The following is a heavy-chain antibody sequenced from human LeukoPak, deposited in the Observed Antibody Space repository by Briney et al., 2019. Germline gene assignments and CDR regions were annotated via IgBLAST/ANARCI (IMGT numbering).Heavy chain of an antibody. J-gene: IGHJ4*02. Sequence: SETLSLTCTVSDGSISIRNYYWGWIRQPPGRGLEWIGSISYSGTYYNPSLKSRLTISVDTSKNHFSLNLRSVTAADTAVYYCARRTSNPVGAIDYWGQGTLVTVSS. CDR2: ISYSGT. V-gene: IGHV4-39*01. CDR3: ARRTSNPVGAIDY. CDR1: DGSISIRNYY. D-gene: IGHD1-26*01.